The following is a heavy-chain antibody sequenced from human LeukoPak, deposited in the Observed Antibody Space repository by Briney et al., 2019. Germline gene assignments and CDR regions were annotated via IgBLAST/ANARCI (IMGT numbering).Heavy chain of an antibody. CDR1: GFTFSSYG. V-gene: IGHV3-30*18. CDR2: ISYDGSNK. D-gene: IGHD6-19*01. CDR3: AKDGFRYSSGWYSNWFDP. Sequence: GGSLRLSCAASGFTFSSYGMHWVRQAPGKGLEWVAVISYDGSNKYYADSVKGRFTISRDNSKNTLYLQMNSLGAEDTAVYYCAKDGFRYSSGWYSNWFDPWGQGTLVTVSS. J-gene: IGHJ5*02.